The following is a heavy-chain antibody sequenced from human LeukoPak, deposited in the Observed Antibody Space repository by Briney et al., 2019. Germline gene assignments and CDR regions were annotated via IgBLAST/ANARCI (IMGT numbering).Heavy chain of an antibody. CDR1: GGSVSSYY. V-gene: IGHV4-4*07. CDR3: ARGITAAGNVNWFDP. CDR2: IYSSGTT. Sequence: TSETLSLTCTVSGGSVSSYYWSWIRQPAGKGLEWIGRIYSSGTTNYNPSLKSRVTMSVDTSKNHFSLKLSSVTAADTAVYYCARGITAAGNVNWFDPWGQGTLVTVSS. J-gene: IGHJ5*02. D-gene: IGHD6-13*01.